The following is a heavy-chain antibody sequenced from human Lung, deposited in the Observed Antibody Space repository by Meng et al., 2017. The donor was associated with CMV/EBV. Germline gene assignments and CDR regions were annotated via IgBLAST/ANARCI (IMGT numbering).Heavy chain of an antibody. CDR1: GFTFSDYY. CDR2: ISSSGSTI. V-gene: IGHV3-11*01. Sequence: SXAASGFTFSDYYMSWIRQAPGKGLEWVSYISSSGSTIYYADSVKGRFTISRDNAKNSLYLQMNSLRAEDTAVYYCARTGTSANYYYYYGMDVWGQGXTVTVSS. CDR3: ARTGTSANYYYYYGMDV. D-gene: IGHD1/OR15-1a*01. J-gene: IGHJ6*02.